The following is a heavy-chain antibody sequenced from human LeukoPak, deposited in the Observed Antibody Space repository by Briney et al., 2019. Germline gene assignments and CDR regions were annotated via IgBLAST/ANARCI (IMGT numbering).Heavy chain of an antibody. Sequence: KTSETLSLTCTVSGVSISSSNSYWGWIRQPPGKGLEWIGSIYYSGNTYYNASLKSQVSISIDTSNNFFSLRLRSVTAADTAVYFCARGRVSSSTWYSTYYYLFYMDFWGKGTTVTVSS. CDR2: IYYSGNT. CDR1: GVSISSSNSY. J-gene: IGHJ6*03. D-gene: IGHD4-11*01. CDR3: ARGRVSSSTWYSTYYYLFYMDF. V-gene: IGHV4-39*02.